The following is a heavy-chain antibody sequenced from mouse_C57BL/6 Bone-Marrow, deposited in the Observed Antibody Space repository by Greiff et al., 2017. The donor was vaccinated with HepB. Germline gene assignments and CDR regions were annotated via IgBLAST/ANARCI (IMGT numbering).Heavy chain of an antibody. V-gene: IGHV1-55*01. J-gene: IGHJ2*01. Sequence: QVQLQQPGAELVKPGASVKMSCKASGYTFTSYWITWVKQRPGQGLEWIGDIYPGSGSTNYNEKFKSKATLTVDTSSSTAYMQLSSLTSEDSAVYYCARMNFGYSNYEVYYFDYWGQGTTLTVSS. CDR1: GYTFTSYW. D-gene: IGHD2-5*01. CDR2: IYPGSGST. CDR3: ARMNFGYSNYEVYYFDY.